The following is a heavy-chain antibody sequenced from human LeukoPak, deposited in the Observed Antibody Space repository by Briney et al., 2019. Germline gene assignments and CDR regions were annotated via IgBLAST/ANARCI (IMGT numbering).Heavy chain of an antibody. CDR3: AKGSWFGATSYYGMDV. CDR2: ISGSGGSR. V-gene: IGHV3-23*01. D-gene: IGHD3-10*01. J-gene: IGHJ6*04. CDR1: GFTFSSYA. Sequence: GGSLRLSCAASGFTFSSYAMSWVRQAPGKGLEWVSAISGSGGSRYYADSVKGRFTISRDNSKNTLYLQMNSLRAEDTAVYYCAKGSWFGATSYYGMDVWGKGTTVTVSS.